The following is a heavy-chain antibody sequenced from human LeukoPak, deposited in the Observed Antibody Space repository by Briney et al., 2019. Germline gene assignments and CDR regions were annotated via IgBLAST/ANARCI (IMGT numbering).Heavy chain of an antibody. V-gene: IGHV4-39*02. J-gene: IGHJ5*02. D-gene: IGHD3-3*01. CDR1: GGAISSSSYY. CDR2: IYYSGST. CDR3: ARDSIGVVILNWFDP. Sequence: SETLSLTCTVSGGAISSSSYYWGWIRQPPGKGLEWSGGIYYSGSTYYNPSLKSRVTISVDTSKNQFSLKLSSVTAADTAVYYCARDSIGVVILNWFDPWGQGTLVTVSS.